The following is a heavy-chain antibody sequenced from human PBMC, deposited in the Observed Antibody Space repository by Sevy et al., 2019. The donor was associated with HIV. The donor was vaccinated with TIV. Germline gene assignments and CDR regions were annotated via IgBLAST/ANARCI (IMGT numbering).Heavy chain of an antibody. D-gene: IGHD1-26*01. Sequence: GGSLRLSCAASGFTFSSYSMNWVRQAPGKGLEWVSSISSGSTYIYYEDSVKGRFTISRDNAKNSLYLQMNSLRAEDTAVYYCASDRGVGTSSYGMDVWGQGTTVTVSS. CDR2: ISSGSTYI. CDR1: GFTFSSYS. CDR3: ASDRGVGTSSYGMDV. J-gene: IGHJ6*02. V-gene: IGHV3-21*01.